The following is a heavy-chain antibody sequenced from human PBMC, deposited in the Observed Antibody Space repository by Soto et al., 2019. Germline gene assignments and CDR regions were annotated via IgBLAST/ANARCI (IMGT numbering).Heavy chain of an antibody. V-gene: IGHV3-23*01. D-gene: IGHD5-18*01. J-gene: IGHJ6*02. CDR2: ISTSGDSA. CDR3: AKDGGYSYGYSPRYYYGMDV. Sequence: EVQLLESGGGLVQPGGSLRLSCAASGFTFSSYAMSWVRQAPGKGLEWVSAISTSGDSAYYADSVKGRFTISRDNFKNPLYLQMNSLRAEDTAVYYCAKDGGYSYGYSPRYYYGMDVLGQGTTVTVSS. CDR1: GFTFSSYA.